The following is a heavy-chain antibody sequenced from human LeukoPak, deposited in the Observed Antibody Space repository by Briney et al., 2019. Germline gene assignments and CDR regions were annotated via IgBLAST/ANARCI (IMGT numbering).Heavy chain of an antibody. Sequence: GESLKISCKGSGYSFTSYWIGWVRQMPGKGLEWTGIIYPGDSDTRYSPSFQGQVTISADKSISTAYLQWSSLKASDTAMYYCARPAYCSSTSCYGNWGAFDIWGQGTMVTVSS. CDR3: ARPAYCSSTSCYGNWGAFDI. CDR2: IYPGDSDT. J-gene: IGHJ3*02. V-gene: IGHV5-51*01. CDR1: GYSFTSYW. D-gene: IGHD2-2*01.